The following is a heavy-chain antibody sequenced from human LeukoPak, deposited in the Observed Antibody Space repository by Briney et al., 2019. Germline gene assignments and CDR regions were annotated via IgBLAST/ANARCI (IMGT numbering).Heavy chain of an antibody. CDR1: GFTFSKYG. V-gene: IGHV3-30*03. J-gene: IGHJ4*02. CDR3: ARDPGNSSGYYSDY. Sequence: GGSLRLSCAASGFTFSKYGMHWVRQAPGKGLEWVAVISYDGSNKYYADSLKGRFTISRDNSKNTLYLQMNSLRAEDTAVYYCARDPGNSSGYYSDYWGQGTLVTVSS. D-gene: IGHD3-22*01. CDR2: ISYDGSNK.